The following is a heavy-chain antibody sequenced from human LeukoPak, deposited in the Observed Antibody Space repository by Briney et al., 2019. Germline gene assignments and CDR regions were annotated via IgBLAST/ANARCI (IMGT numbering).Heavy chain of an antibody. Sequence: PSXTLSLTCTVSGGSINNYYWSWIRQPAGKGLDWIGRIYTSGSTRYNPSLKSRVTMSIDTSKNQFSLKLSSVTAADTAVYYCAREALYGTIPFDSWGQGTLVTVSS. V-gene: IGHV4-4*07. CDR1: GGSINNYY. D-gene: IGHD4-17*01. CDR3: AREALYGTIPFDS. CDR2: IYTSGST. J-gene: IGHJ4*02.